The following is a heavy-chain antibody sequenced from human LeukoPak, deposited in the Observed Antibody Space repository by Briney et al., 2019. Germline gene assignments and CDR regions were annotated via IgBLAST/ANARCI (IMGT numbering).Heavy chain of an antibody. D-gene: IGHD6-13*01. Sequence: GGSLRLSRTASGLAFSSYGMHWARQAPGKGLEWVAFMQYDGSQIYYVDSVKGRFTISRDNSKNALYLQMNSLRPEDTAIYYCAGKAAAFYFDYWGQGTLATVSS. CDR2: MQYDGSQI. V-gene: IGHV3-30*02. CDR3: AGKAAAFYFDY. CDR1: GLAFSSYG. J-gene: IGHJ4*02.